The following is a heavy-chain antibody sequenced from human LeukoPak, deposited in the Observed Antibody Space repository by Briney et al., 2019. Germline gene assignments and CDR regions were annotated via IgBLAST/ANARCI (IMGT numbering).Heavy chain of an antibody. D-gene: IGHD6-19*01. CDR3: AKGVAGIAVAGTPHDY. J-gene: IGHJ4*02. CDR2: ISYDGSNK. V-gene: IGHV3-30*18. CDR1: GFTFSSYG. Sequence: GGSLRLSCAASGFTFSSYGTHWVRQAPGKGLEWVAVISYDGSNKYYADSVKGRFTISRDNSKNTLYLQMNSLRAEDTAVYYCAKGVAGIAVAGTPHDYWGQGTLVTVSS.